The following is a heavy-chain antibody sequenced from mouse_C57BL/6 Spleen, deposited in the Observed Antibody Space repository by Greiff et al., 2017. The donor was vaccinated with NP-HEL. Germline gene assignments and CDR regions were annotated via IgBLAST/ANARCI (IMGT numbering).Heavy chain of an antibody. CDR1: GYTFTSYW. CDR3: ARRGYTNYVGYAMDY. J-gene: IGHJ4*01. Sequence: VQLQQPGAELVKPGASVKMSCKASGYTFTSYWITWVKQRPGQGLEWIGDIYPGSGSTNYNENFKSKATLTVDTSSSTAYMQLSSLTSDDSAVYYCARRGYTNYVGYAMDYWGQGTTVTVSS. V-gene: IGHV1-55*01. D-gene: IGHD2-5*01. CDR2: IYPGSGST.